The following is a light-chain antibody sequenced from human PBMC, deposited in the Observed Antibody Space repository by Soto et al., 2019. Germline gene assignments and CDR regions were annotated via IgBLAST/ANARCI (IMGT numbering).Light chain of an antibody. CDR2: GAS. Sequence: EILMTQSPATLSVSPGERATVSCRASQSVSSNLAWYQQKPGQAPRLLIYGASTRATGIPARFSGSGSGTDFTLTISRLEPEDFAVYYCQQYGSSPRTFGQGTKVDI. V-gene: IGKV3-15*01. CDR1: QSVSSN. CDR3: QQYGSSPRT. J-gene: IGKJ1*01.